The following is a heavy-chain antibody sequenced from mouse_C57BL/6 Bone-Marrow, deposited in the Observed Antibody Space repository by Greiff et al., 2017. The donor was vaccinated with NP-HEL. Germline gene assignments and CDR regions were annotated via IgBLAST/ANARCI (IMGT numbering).Heavy chain of an antibody. Sequence: QVQLQQSGPELVKPGASVKISCKASGYAFSSSWMNWVKQRPGKGLEWIGRIYPGDGDTNYNGKFKGKATLTADKSSSTAYMQLSSLTSEDSAVYFCARHYGSSLYYFDYWGQGTTLTVSS. J-gene: IGHJ2*01. CDR1: GYAFSSSW. V-gene: IGHV1-82*01. D-gene: IGHD1-1*01. CDR2: IYPGDGDT. CDR3: ARHYGSSLYYFDY.